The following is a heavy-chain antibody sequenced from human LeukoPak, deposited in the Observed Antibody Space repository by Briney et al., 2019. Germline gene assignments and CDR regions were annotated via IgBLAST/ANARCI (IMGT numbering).Heavy chain of an antibody. Sequence: SVKVSCKASGGTFSSYAISWVRQAPGQGLEWMGGIIPIFGTANYAQKFQGRVTITTDESTSTAYMELSSLRSEDTAVYYCARGPSVGVASGELLSEYFQHWGQGTLVTVSS. J-gene: IGHJ1*01. V-gene: IGHV1-69*05. CDR2: IIPIFGTA. CDR3: ARGPSVGVASGELLSEYFQH. CDR1: GGTFSSYA. D-gene: IGHD3-10*01.